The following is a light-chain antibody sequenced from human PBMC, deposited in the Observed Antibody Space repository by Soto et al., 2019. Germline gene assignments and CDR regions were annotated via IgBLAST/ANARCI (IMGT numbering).Light chain of an antibody. Sequence: EVVLTQSPVTLSLPPGERATLSCRASQSFRGLLAWYQQQPGQAPRLLIYDAYNRATGIPPRFSGSGSGTDFTLTISSLEPEDSAVYYCQQRHMWPITFGQGTRLEI. CDR1: QSFRGL. CDR2: DAY. J-gene: IGKJ5*01. CDR3: QQRHMWPIT. V-gene: IGKV3-11*01.